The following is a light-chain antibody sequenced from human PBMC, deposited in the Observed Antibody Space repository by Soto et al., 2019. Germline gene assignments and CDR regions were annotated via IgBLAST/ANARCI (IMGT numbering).Light chain of an antibody. Sequence: SYALTQPLSVSVALGQTATITCGGNNIGGKNVHWYQQKPGQAPVLVIYRDYNRPSGIPERFSGSNSGHTATLTISRVQPGDEADYYCQVWDNRGYVFGTGTKVTVL. J-gene: IGLJ1*01. CDR3: QVWDNRGYV. CDR1: NIGGKN. V-gene: IGLV3-9*01. CDR2: RDY.